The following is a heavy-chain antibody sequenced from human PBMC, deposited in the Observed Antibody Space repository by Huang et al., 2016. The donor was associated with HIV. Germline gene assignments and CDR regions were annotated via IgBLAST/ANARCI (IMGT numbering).Heavy chain of an antibody. CDR3: ARDHHDFWRGYRRMYFFDH. J-gene: IGHJ4*02. D-gene: IGHD3-3*01. CDR1: GGAISTHY. Sequence: QVQLQESGPGLVKPSETLSLTCTVSGGAISTHYWSWIRQPPGKGLEWIGSIDYSGSTNYSPYLKSGVTILLDTSKNQFSLRVNSVTAADTAMYYCARDHHDFWRGYRRMYFFDHWGQGTLVTVSS. CDR2: IDYSGST. V-gene: IGHV4-59*11.